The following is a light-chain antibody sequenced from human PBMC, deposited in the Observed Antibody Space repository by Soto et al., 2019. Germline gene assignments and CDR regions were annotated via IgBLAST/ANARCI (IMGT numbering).Light chain of an antibody. J-gene: IGKJ5*01. Sequence: EIVLTQSPGTLSLSPGERATLSCRASQSVSNNYLAWYQQKPGQAPRLLIYGASNRATGIPDRFSGSGSGTEYTPTISSLQSEDFAVYYCQQRSNWPTFGQGTRLEIK. CDR1: QSVSNNY. CDR3: QQRSNWPT. V-gene: IGKV3D-20*02. CDR2: GAS.